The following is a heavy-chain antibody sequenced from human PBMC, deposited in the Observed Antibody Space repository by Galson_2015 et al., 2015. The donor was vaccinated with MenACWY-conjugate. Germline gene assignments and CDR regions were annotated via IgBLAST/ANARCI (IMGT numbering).Heavy chain of an antibody. D-gene: IGHD6-13*01. CDR3: ARDTRARIAAAGTEYYYYYYMDV. Sequence: SLRLSCAASGFTFSSYWMNWVRQAPGKGLEWVANIKQDGSEKYYVDSVKGRFTISRDNAKNSLYLQMNSLRAEDTAVYYCARDTRARIAAAGTEYYYYYYMDVWGKGTTVTVSS. CDR1: GFTFSSYW. V-gene: IGHV3-7*03. CDR2: IKQDGSEK. J-gene: IGHJ6*03.